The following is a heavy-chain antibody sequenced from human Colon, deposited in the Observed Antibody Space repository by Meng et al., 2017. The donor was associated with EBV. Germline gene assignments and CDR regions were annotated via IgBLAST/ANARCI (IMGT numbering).Heavy chain of an antibody. CDR1: GGSISSNGDY. J-gene: IGHJ4*02. CDR2: IYHSGST. V-gene: IGHV4-39*01. Sequence: QLQRQASCQGLVKPSEPLSLTCTVSGGSISSNGDYWDWVRQPPGKGLEWIGAIYHSGSTSYNPSLQSRVTMFVDTSKNQFSLMLTSVTATDTAVYYCARRRGGSGRDCWGQGTLVTVSS. D-gene: IGHD3-10*01. CDR3: ARRRGGSGRDC.